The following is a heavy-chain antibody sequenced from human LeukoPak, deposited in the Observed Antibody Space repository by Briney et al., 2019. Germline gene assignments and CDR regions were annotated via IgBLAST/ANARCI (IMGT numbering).Heavy chain of an antibody. D-gene: IGHD5-24*01. V-gene: IGHV3-21*01. Sequence: GGSLRLSCAASGFTFSSHAMTWVRQASGKGLEWVSSIRGSGGNTYYADSVKGRFTISRDNAKNSLYLQMNSLRAEDTAVYYCAREVVEMATIFDYWGQGTLVTVSS. CDR2: IRGSGGNT. CDR3: AREVVEMATIFDY. J-gene: IGHJ4*02. CDR1: GFTFSSHA.